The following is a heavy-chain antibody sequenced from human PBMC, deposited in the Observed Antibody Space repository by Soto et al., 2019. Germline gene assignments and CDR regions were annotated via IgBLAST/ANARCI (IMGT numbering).Heavy chain of an antibody. J-gene: IGHJ4*02. V-gene: IGHV3-23*01. CDR2: IRGSGGST. D-gene: IGHD6-19*01. CDR3: AKAKSSGWYFSDY. Sequence: GGSLRLSCAGTGFTFSSYDMSWVRQAPGKGLEWVSTIRGSGGSTYYADSVKGRFTISRDNSKNTLYLQMNSLRAEDTAVYYCAKAKSSGWYFSDYWGQGTLVTVSS. CDR1: GFTFSSYD.